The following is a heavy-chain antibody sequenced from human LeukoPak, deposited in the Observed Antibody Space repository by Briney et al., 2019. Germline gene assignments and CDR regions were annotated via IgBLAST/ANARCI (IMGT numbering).Heavy chain of an antibody. D-gene: IGHD3-22*01. CDR2: IYSGGST. Sequence: GGSLRLSCAASGFTVSSNYMSWVRQAPGKGLEWVSVIYSGGSTYYADSVKGRFTISRDNSKNTLYLQMNSLRAEDTAVYYCARAPPNYYDSSGYPYGMDVRGQGTTVTVSS. CDR3: ARAPPNYYDSSGYPYGMDV. CDR1: GFTVSSNY. V-gene: IGHV3-66*01. J-gene: IGHJ6*02.